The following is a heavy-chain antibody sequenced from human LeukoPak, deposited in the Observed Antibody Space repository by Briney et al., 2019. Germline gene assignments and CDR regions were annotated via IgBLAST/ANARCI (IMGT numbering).Heavy chain of an antibody. D-gene: IGHD1-26*01. V-gene: IGHV4-59*01. J-gene: IGHJ4*01. CDR1: GFTFSNAW. CDR2: IYYSGST. CDR3: ARGGSYYGYFDY. Sequence: MSGGSLRLSCAASGFTFSNAWMSWVRQAPGKGLEWIAYIYYSGSTNYNPSLKSRVTISVDTSKNLFSLKLSSVTAADTAVYYCARGGSYYGYFDYWGHGALVTVSS.